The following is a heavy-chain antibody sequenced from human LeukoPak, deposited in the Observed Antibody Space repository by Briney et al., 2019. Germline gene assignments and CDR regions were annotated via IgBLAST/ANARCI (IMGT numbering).Heavy chain of an antibody. V-gene: IGHV3-21*01. CDR2: ISSSSSYI. Sequence: GGSLRLSCAASGFTFSSYSMNWVRQAPGKGLEWVSSISSSSSYIYYADSVKGRFTISRDNAKNTLYLQMNSLRAEDTAVYYCARGVTVSDAFDIWGQGTMVTVSS. CDR1: GFTFSSYS. CDR3: ARGVTVSDAFDI. D-gene: IGHD4-23*01. J-gene: IGHJ3*02.